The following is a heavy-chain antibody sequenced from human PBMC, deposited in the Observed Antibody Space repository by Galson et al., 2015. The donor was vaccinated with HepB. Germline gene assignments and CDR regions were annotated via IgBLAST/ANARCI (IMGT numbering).Heavy chain of an antibody. CDR1: GFTFSSYS. V-gene: IGHV3-21*01. CDR2: ISSSSSYI. D-gene: IGHD6-19*01. Sequence: SLRLSCAASGFTFSSYSMNWVRQAPGKGLEWVSSISSSSSYIYYADSVKGRFTISRDNAKNSLYLQMNSLRAEDTAVYYCAREGRIAVAGTALFDPWGQGTLVTVSS. J-gene: IGHJ5*02. CDR3: AREGRIAVAGTALFDP.